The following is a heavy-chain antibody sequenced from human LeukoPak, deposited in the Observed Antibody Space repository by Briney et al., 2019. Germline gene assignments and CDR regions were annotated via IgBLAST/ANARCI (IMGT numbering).Heavy chain of an antibody. CDR2: INPSGGST. J-gene: IGHJ4*02. D-gene: IGHD6-13*01. V-gene: IGHV1-46*01. Sequence: ASVKVSCKASGYTFTSYYTHWVRQAPGQGLEWMGIINPSGGSTRNAQIFQGRVTMTRDTSTNTVYMELSSLRSEDTAVYYCASGDYSSSRRVDYWGQGTLVTVSS. CDR1: GYTFTSYY. CDR3: ASGDYSSSRRVDY.